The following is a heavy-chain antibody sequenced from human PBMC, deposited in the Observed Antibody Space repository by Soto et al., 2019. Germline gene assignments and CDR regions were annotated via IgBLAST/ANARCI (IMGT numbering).Heavy chain of an antibody. D-gene: IGHD3-3*01. CDR3: AKSLFEYDFWSGNHGMDV. CDR2: ISYDGSNK. CDR1: GFTFSSYG. J-gene: IGHJ6*02. V-gene: IGHV3-30*18. Sequence: GSLILSCAASGFTFSSYGMHWARQAPGKGLEWVADISYDGSNKYYADTVKGRFTISRDNSKNTLYLQMNSLRAEDTAVYYCAKSLFEYDFWSGNHGMDVWGQGT.